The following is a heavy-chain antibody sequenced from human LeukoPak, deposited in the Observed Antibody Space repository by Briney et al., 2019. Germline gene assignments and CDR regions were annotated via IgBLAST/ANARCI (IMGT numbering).Heavy chain of an antibody. D-gene: IGHD6-13*01. J-gene: IGHJ6*02. V-gene: IGHV4-4*07. CDR3: ARDSYIAAAGTNYYYGMDV. Sequence: SETLSLTCTVSGGSISSYYWSWIRQPAGKGLEWIGRIYTSGSTNYNPSLKSRVTMSVDTSKNQFSLKLSSVTAADTAVYYCARDSYIAAAGTNYYYGMDVWGQGTTVTVSS. CDR2: IYTSGST. CDR1: GGSISSYY.